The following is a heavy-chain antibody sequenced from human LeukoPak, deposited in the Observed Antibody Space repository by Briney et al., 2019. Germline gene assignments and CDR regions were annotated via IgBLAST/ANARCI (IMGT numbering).Heavy chain of an antibody. CDR2: ITGTHYTT. V-gene: IGHV3-23*01. D-gene: IGHD4-17*01. CDR1: GFTFSTFA. J-gene: IGHJ5*02. Sequence: PGGPLRLSCAASGFTFSTFAMTWVRQAPGKGLEWVSSITGTHYTTYNTDSVKGRFTISRDNSKNTLYLQMNSLRADDTAVYYCTKDPNGDYVGAFDPWGQGTLVTVSS. CDR3: TKDPNGDYVGAFDP.